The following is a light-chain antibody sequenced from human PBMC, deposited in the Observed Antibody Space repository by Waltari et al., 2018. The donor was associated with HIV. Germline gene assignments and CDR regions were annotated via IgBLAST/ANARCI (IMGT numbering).Light chain of an antibody. CDR3: ILYTSSTYVV. J-gene: IGLJ2*01. CDR1: SNDVGGYNY. V-gene: IGLV2-14*03. Sequence: QSALTQPASVSGSPGQSITISCTGTSNDVGGYNYVSWYQQHPGKVPKLMINDVSNRPSGVSYRFSGSKSGNTASLTISGLQAEDEADYYCILYTSSTYVVFGGGTKLTVL. CDR2: DVS.